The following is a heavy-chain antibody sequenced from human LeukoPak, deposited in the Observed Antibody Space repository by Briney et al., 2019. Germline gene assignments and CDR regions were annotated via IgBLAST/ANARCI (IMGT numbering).Heavy chain of an antibody. CDR1: GFTFSRSG. Sequence: GGSLRLSCAASGFTFSRSGMHWVRQAPGKGLEWVAVIWYDGSNKYYADSVKGRFTISRDNSKNTLYLQMNSPRAEDTAVYSCARDWSRFGELLYYWGQGTLVTVSS. CDR2: IWYDGSNK. J-gene: IGHJ4*02. D-gene: IGHD3-10*01. CDR3: ARDWSRFGELLYY. V-gene: IGHV3-33*01.